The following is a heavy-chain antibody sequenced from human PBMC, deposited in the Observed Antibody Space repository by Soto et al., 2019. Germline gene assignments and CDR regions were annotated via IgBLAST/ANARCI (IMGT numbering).Heavy chain of an antibody. CDR1: GFNFNEYT. V-gene: IGHV3-43*01. CDR2: ITSDGSNT. CDR3: VSSRTASAWIFGR. D-gene: IGHD3-3*01. Sequence: PGGSLRLSCAASGFNFNEYTMHWVRQAPGRGLEWVSLITSDGSNTYYADSVRGRFTISRDNSDNSLYLQINSLRTEDTALYYCVSSRTASAWIFGRCGQGSLVTVYS. J-gene: IGHJ1*01.